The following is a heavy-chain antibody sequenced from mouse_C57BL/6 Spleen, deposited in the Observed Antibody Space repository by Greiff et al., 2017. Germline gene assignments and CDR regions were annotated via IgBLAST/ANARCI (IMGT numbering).Heavy chain of an antibody. Sequence: QVQLQQPGAELVRPGSSVKLSCKASGYTFTSYWMHWVKQRPRQGLEWIGKIDPSDSDTHYNQKFKDKATLTVDKSSSTAYMQLSSLTSEDSAVYYAASGELGRFAYWGQGTLVTVSA. CDR2: IDPSDSDT. CDR1: GYTFTSYW. V-gene: IGHV1-52*01. J-gene: IGHJ3*01. CDR3: ASGELGRFAY. D-gene: IGHD4-1*01.